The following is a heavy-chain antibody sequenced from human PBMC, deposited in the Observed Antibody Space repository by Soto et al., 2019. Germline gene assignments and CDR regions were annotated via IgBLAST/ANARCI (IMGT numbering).Heavy chain of an antibody. V-gene: IGHV4-31*03. CDR3: AREDDSSGFDY. J-gene: IGHJ4*02. CDR2: IYYSGST. Sequence: SETLSLTCTVSCGSISSGGYYWSWIREHPGKGLEWIGYIYYSGSTYYNPSLKSRVTISVDTSKNQFSLKLSSVTAADTAVYYCAREDDSSGFDYWGQGTLVTV. CDR1: CGSISSGGYY. D-gene: IGHD3-22*01.